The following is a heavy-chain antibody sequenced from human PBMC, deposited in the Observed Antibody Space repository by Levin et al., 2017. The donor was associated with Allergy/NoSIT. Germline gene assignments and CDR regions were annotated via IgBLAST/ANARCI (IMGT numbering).Heavy chain of an antibody. CDR3: VREGFASSWNGYFHH. J-gene: IGHJ1*01. CDR1: GDSXXRVHYS. Sequence: SQTLSLTCTVSGDSXXRVHYSGSVTPQPPGKGLEWIGYIYYNGKTDYNPSLENRLTISLDMSKNQFSLRLTSVTAADTAVYYCVREGFASSWNGYFHHWGQGTLVTVSS. V-gene: IGHV4-30-4*01. D-gene: IGHD6-13*01. CDR2: IYYNGKT.